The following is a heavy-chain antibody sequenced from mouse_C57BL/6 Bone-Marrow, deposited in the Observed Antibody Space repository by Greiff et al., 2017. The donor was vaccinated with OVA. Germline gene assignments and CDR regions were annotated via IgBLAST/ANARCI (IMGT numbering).Heavy chain of an antibody. D-gene: IGHD1-1*01. CDR2: IDPSDSYT. Sequence: VQIQQPGAELVMPGASVKLSCKASGYTFTSYWMHWVKQRPGQGLEWIGEIDPSDSYTNYNQKFKGKSTLTVDKSSSTAYMQLSSLTSEDSAVYYCAREEDYYGSSLCYFDVWGTGTTVTVSS. V-gene: IGHV1-69*01. CDR1: GYTFTSYW. J-gene: IGHJ1*03. CDR3: AREEDYYGSSLCYFDV.